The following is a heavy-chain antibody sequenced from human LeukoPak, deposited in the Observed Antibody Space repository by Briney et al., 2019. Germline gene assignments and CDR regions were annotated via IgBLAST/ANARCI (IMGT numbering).Heavy chain of an antibody. V-gene: IGHV1-46*01. Sequence: GASVKVSCKASGYTFTSYYMHWVRQAPGQGLEWMGIINPSGGSTSYAQKFQGRVTMTRDTSTSTVYMELSSLRSEDTAVYYCARVGYSYGFYYYYYYMDVWGKGTTVT. D-gene: IGHD5-18*01. CDR3: ARVGYSYGFYYYYYYMDV. CDR2: INPSGGST. J-gene: IGHJ6*03. CDR1: GYTFTSYY.